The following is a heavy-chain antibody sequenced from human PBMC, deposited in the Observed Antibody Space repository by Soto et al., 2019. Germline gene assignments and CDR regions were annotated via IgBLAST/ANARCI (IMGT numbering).Heavy chain of an antibody. Sequence: SETLSLTCTVSDGYISSGDYYWSWIRQPPGKGLEWIGDIHYSGSTYYNPSLKSRVTISVDTSKNQFSLKLSSVTAADTAVYYCARARMAAGLRGVDYWGQGTQVTVSS. CDR3: ARARMAAGLRGVDY. V-gene: IGHV4-30-4*02. D-gene: IGHD3-16*01. J-gene: IGHJ4*02. CDR2: IHYSGST. CDR1: DGYISSGDYY.